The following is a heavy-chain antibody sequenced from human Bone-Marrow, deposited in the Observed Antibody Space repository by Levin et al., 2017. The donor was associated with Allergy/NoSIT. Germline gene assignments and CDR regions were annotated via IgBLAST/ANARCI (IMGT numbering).Heavy chain of an antibody. D-gene: IGHD3-10*01. CDR3: ARARYYGSGSYFRFFDY. CDR2: INHSGST. V-gene: IGHV4-34*01. CDR1: GGSFSGYY. Sequence: SQTLSLTCAVYGGSFSGYYWSWIRQPPGKGLEWIGEINHSGSTNYNPSLKSRVTISVDTSKNQFSLKLSSVTAADTAVYYCARARYYGSGSYFRFFDYWGQGTLVTVSS. J-gene: IGHJ4*02.